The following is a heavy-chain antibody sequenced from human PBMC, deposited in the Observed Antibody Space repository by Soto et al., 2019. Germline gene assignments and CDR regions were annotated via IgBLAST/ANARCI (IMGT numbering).Heavy chain of an antibody. CDR2: NYHSGTN. V-gene: IGHV4-59*01. CDR3: VRAAYLGYGHAIAD. D-gene: IGHD5-12*01. Sequence: SETLSRTCAVSCVTISTYYWSCIRQPPWKGLEWIVYNYHSGTNNYTPSLNSRVTISVATTKNQFSLRLTSVTAADTAIYYCVRAAYLGYGHAIADWGQGIMVTLSS. J-gene: IGHJ1*01. CDR1: CVTISTYY.